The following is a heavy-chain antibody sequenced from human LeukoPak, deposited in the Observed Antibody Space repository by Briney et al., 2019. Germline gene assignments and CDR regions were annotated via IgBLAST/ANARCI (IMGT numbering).Heavy chain of an antibody. J-gene: IGHJ5*02. D-gene: IGHD2-2*01. Sequence: GGSLRLSCVASGFTFEDYGMSWVRQTPGKGLEWVSGTNWNGDKTTYADSVKGRFTISRDNANNSLYLQMNNLRAEDTALYHCARDFADVVPLYHNWFDPWGQGTLVTVSS. V-gene: IGHV3-20*01. CDR2: TNWNGDKT. CDR1: GFTFEDYG. CDR3: ARDFADVVPLYHNWFDP.